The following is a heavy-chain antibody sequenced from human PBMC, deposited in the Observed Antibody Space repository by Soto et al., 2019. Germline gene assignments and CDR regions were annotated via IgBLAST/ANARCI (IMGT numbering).Heavy chain of an antibody. D-gene: IGHD6-13*01. CDR3: TTRAVASDY. Sequence: GGSLRLSCEASGFRFENARMKWVRQAPGKGLEWVGRIKSKTEGGTIDYGGPVKGRFIISRDDSRKTLYLQMNSLKTEDTAVYYCTTRAVASDYWGQGTLVTVSS. V-gene: IGHV3-15*07. J-gene: IGHJ4*02. CDR1: GFRFENAR. CDR2: IKSKTEGGTI.